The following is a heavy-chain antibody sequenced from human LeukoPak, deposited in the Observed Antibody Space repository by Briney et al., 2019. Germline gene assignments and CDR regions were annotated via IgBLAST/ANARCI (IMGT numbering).Heavy chain of an antibody. CDR1: GGSFSGYY. CDR2: INHSGST. D-gene: IGHD3-22*01. Sequence: SETLSLTCAVYGGSFSGYYWSWIRQPPGKGLEWIGEINHSGSTNYNPSLKSRVTISVDTSKNQFSLKLSSVTAADTAVYYCAREYSSGYYFNYYYMDVWGKGTTVTVSS. J-gene: IGHJ6*03. V-gene: IGHV4-34*01. CDR3: AREYSSGYYFNYYYMDV.